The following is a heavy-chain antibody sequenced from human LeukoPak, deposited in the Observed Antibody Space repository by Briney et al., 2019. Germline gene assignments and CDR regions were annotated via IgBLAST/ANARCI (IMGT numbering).Heavy chain of an antibody. D-gene: IGHD3-10*01. J-gene: IGHJ6*03. Sequence: ASVKVSCKASGYTFTGYYMHWVRQAPGQGLEWMGWINPNSGGTNYAQKFQGRVTMTGDTSISTAYMELSRLRSDDTAVYYCARGMVRGVIGTRAYYYYMDVWGKGTTVTISS. CDR3: ARGMVRGVIGTRAYYYYMDV. CDR1: GYTFTGYY. V-gene: IGHV1-2*02. CDR2: INPNSGGT.